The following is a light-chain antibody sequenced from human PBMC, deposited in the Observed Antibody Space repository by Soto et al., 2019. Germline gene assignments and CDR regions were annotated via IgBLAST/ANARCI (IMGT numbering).Light chain of an antibody. CDR2: KAS. V-gene: IGKV1-5*03. Sequence: DIQMTQSPSTLSASVGDTVTITCRASQSITTWLAWYQQKPGKVPKLLIYKASSLESGVPSRFSGSGSGTEFTLTISSLQPDDFATYYCQQYNTYSTVGQGTKVESK. CDR1: QSITTW. CDR3: QQYNTYST. J-gene: IGKJ1*01.